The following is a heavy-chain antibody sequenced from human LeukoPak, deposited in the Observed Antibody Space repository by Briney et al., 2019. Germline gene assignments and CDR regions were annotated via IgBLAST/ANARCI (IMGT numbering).Heavy chain of an antibody. V-gene: IGHV4-59*01. Sequence: KPSETLSLTCTVSGGSISSYYWSWIRQPPGKGLEWIGYIYYSGSTNYNPSVKSRVAMSVDTSKKQFSLKLSSLTAADTAVYYCAIGETAVIAPYAFDISGQGTMVTVSS. CDR2: IYYSGST. CDR1: GGSISSYY. D-gene: IGHD4-23*01. J-gene: IGHJ3*02. CDR3: AIGETAVIAPYAFDI.